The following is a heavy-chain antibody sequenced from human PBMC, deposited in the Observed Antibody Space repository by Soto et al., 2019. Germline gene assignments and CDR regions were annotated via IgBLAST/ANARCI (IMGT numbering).Heavy chain of an antibody. V-gene: IGHV4-34*01. J-gene: IGHJ5*02. Sequence: PSEALSLTCAVYGGSFSGYYWSWIRQPPGKGLEWIGEINHSGSTNYNPSLKSRATISVDTSKNQFSLKLSSVTAADTAVYYCAGRRGYGYYNWFAPWGQGTLVTVSS. CDR1: GGSFSGYY. CDR3: AGRRGYGYYNWFAP. D-gene: IGHD5-18*01. CDR2: INHSGST.